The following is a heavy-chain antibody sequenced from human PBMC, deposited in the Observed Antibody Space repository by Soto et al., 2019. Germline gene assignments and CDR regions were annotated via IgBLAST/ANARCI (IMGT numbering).Heavy chain of an antibody. CDR2: IGAYNGDT. D-gene: IGHD3-10*01. CDR1: GYSFSSYG. CDR3: ARDRGYRPYTFDI. J-gene: IGHJ3*02. Sequence: QVQLVQSGAEVKNPGASVKVSCKASGYSFSSYGISWVRQAPGQGLEWVGWIGAYNGDTNYAQKLQGRVTLTTDTATSTAYMELTSMRSDDKAMSYCARDRGYRPYTFDIWGQGTMVIVNS. V-gene: IGHV1-18*01.